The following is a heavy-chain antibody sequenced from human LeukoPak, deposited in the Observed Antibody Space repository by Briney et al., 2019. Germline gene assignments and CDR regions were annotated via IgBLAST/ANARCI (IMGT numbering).Heavy chain of an antibody. CDR3: ARGGYGPGSHYRY. J-gene: IGHJ4*02. V-gene: IGHV4-34*01. CDR1: AGSFTGYY. D-gene: IGHD3-10*01. Sequence: SETLSLTCAVNAGSFTGYYGSWIRQPPGKGLEWIGEIDHTGSISYNPSLRSRVTISVDTFKNQFSLNLRSVTAADRAIYYCARGGYGPGSHYRYWGQGTLVT. CDR2: IDHTGSI.